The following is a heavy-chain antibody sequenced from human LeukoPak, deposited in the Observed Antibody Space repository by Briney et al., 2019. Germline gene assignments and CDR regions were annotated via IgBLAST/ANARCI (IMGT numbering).Heavy chain of an antibody. CDR1: GGSINSGGYY. Sequence: SETLSLTCTVSGGSINSGGYYWSWIRQHQGKGLEWTGYISYSGSTYYNPSLKSRVTISLDTSKNQFSLRLSSVSAADTAVYFCTVGPHHYFDSWGQGTLVTVSS. J-gene: IGHJ4*02. CDR2: ISYSGST. V-gene: IGHV4-31*03. D-gene: IGHD4-11*01. CDR3: TVGPHHYFDS.